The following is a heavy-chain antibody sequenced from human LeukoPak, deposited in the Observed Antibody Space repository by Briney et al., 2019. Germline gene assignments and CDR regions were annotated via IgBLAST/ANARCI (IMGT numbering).Heavy chain of an antibody. Sequence: GGSRRLSCAASGFTFSSYGMSWVRQGPGKGLEWVAAISGSGDTTFYAESVQGRFTISRDNSKNTVYLQMNSLRVEDTAVYYSAKDRGYDFSYGLDVWGQGTTVTVSS. CDR3: AKDRGYDFSYGLDV. J-gene: IGHJ6*02. V-gene: IGHV3-23*01. D-gene: IGHD5-12*01. CDR2: ISGSGDTT. CDR1: GFTFSSYG.